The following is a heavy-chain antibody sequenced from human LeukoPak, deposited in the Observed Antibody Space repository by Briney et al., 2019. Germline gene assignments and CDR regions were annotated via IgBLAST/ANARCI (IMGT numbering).Heavy chain of an antibody. V-gene: IGHV3-7*04. CDR1: GFTFSRYW. CDR3: ARDSPGSGGYSY. Sequence: GGSLSLPRTASGFTFSRYWMTWVRQAPGKGLEWVANIKEDGSAKYYVDSMKGRFTISRDNVKNSLYLQINSLRAEDTAVYYCARDSPGSGGYSYWGEGCLVTVSS. D-gene: IGHD5-12*01. J-gene: IGHJ4*02. CDR2: IKEDGSAK.